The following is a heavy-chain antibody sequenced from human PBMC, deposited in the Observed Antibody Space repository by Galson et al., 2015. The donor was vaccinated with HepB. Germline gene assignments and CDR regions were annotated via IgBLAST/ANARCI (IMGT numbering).Heavy chain of an antibody. CDR1: GFTFSSYA. CDR3: ASKTQNSGWYFDY. Sequence: SLRLSCAASGFTFSSYAMSWVRQAPGKGLEWVSAISGSGGSTYYADSVKGRFTISRDNSKNTLYLQMNSLRAEDTAVYYCASKTQNSGWYFDYWGQGTLVTVSS. D-gene: IGHD6-19*01. V-gene: IGHV3-23*01. J-gene: IGHJ4*02. CDR2: ISGSGGST.